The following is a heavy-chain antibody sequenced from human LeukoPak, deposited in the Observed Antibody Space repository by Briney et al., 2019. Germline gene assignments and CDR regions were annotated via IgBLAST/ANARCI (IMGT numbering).Heavy chain of an antibody. D-gene: IGHD6-19*01. CDR2: INHSGST. CDR3: ARWRIAVAGGDY. J-gene: IGHJ4*02. Sequence: SETLSLTCAVYSGSFSGYYWSWIRQPPGKGLEWIGEINHSGSTNYNPSLKSRVTISVDTSKNQFSLKLSSVTAADTAVYYCARWRIAVAGGDYWGQGTLVTVSS. CDR1: SGSFSGYY. V-gene: IGHV4-34*01.